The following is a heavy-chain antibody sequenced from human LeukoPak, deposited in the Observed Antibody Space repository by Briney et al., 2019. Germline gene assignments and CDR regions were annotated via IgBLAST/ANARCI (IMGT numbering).Heavy chain of an antibody. D-gene: IGHD3-3*01. CDR2: TYYRSKWYN. Sequence: SQTLSLTCAISGDSVSSNSAAWNWIRQSPSRGLEWLGRTYYRSKWYNDYAVSVKSRITINPDTSKNQFSLQLNSVTPEDTAVYYCARDFLRFLEWLHYYYYYGMDVWGQGTTVTVSS. CDR1: GDSVSSNSAA. J-gene: IGHJ6*02. CDR3: ARDFLRFLEWLHYYYYYGMDV. V-gene: IGHV6-1*01.